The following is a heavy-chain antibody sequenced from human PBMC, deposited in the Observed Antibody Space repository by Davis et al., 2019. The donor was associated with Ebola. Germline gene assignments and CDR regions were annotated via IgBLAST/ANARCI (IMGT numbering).Heavy chain of an antibody. CDR1: GFTVSNKY. J-gene: IGHJ4*02. V-gene: IGHV3-64D*08. CDR3: VKGIVGTAKVY. Sequence: GESLKISCAASGFTVSNKYMIWVRQAPGKGLECVSAIRSDGINTYYADSVKGRFTISRDNSKNILYLQMSSLRAEDTAVYYCVKGIVGTAKVYWGQGTLVTVSS. D-gene: IGHD1-26*01. CDR2: IRSDGINT.